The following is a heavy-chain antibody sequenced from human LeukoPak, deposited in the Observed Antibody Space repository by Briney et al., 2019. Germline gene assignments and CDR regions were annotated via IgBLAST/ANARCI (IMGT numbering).Heavy chain of an antibody. CDR2: IDSSGIT. J-gene: IGHJ4*02. V-gene: IGHV4-59*01. CDR3: ATVASGWYPDY. D-gene: IGHD6-19*01. Sequence: SETLSLTCTVSGGSISSFYYTWIRQPPGKGLEWIGYIDSSGITNYNSSLNSRVIISLDTSQNQFSLKLNSVTAADTAVYYCATVASGWYPDYWGQGALVTVAS. CDR1: GGSISSFY.